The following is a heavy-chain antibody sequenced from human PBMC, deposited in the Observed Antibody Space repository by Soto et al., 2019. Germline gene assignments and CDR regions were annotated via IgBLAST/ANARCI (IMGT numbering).Heavy chain of an antibody. CDR2: ISSSSSYI. CDR1: GFSFRSYY. J-gene: IGHJ4*02. V-gene: IGHV3-21*01. CDR3: ARVGTYYGSGSPYYSDY. Sequence: GGSLRLSCAASGFSFRSYYMNWVRQAPGKGLEWVSSISSSSSYINYADSVKGRFTISRDNAKNSLYLQMNSLRAEDTAVYYCARVGTYYGSGSPYYSDYWGQGTLVTVSS. D-gene: IGHD3-10*01.